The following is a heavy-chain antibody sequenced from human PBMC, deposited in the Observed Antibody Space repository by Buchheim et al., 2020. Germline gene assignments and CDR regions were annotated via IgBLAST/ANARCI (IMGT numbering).Heavy chain of an antibody. CDR3: AKGFRFYYYGMDV. J-gene: IGHJ6*02. D-gene: IGHD3-16*01. CDR1: GFTFSNFA. V-gene: IGHV3-23*01. Sequence: EVQLLESGGGLVQPGGSLRLSCAASGFTFSNFAMAWVRQAPGKGLEWVSVISGSATGTTTYYTDSVKGRFTISRDNSKNILYLQMNSLRAEDTALYHCAKGFRFYYYGMDVWGQGTT. CDR2: ISGSATGTTT.